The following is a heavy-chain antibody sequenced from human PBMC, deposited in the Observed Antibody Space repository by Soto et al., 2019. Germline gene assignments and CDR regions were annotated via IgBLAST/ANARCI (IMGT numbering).Heavy chain of an antibody. CDR3: AKRQYYYGSGSYYIGAFDI. Sequence: GGSLRLSCAASGFTFSSYAMSWVRQAPGKGLEWVSAISGSGGSTYYADSVKGRFTISRDNSKNTLYPQMNSLRAEDTAVYYCAKRQYYYGSGSYYIGAFDIWGQGTMVTVSS. CDR2: ISGSGGST. V-gene: IGHV3-23*01. J-gene: IGHJ3*02. CDR1: GFTFSSYA. D-gene: IGHD3-10*01.